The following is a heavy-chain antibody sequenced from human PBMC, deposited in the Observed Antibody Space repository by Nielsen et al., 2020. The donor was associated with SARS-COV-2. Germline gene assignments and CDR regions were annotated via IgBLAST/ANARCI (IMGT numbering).Heavy chain of an antibody. V-gene: IGHV3-66*01. J-gene: IGHJ4*02. CDR2: ITNGGDI. CDR1: GFTVNYNY. CDR3: ARGPRSYHYDTSGYYSDD. D-gene: IGHD3-22*01. Sequence: GGSLRLSCSVSGFTVNYNYMYWVRQVPGKGLEWVSSITNGGDIFYADSVKGRFTVSRDTSNNTLNLQMNSLSPEDTAVYYCARGPRSYHYDTSGYYSDDWGQGTLVTVSS.